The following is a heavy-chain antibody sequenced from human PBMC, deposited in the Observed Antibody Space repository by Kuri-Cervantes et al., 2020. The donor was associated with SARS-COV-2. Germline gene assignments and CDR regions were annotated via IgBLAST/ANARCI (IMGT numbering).Heavy chain of an antibody. V-gene: IGHV3-21*01. CDR1: GFTFSSYA. Sequence: GGSLRLSCAASGFTFSSYAMSWVRQAPGKGLEWVSSISSSSSNIYYADSVKGRFTISRDNAKNSLYLQMNSLRAEDAAVYYCARAQRGLMVALDFWGQGTLVTVSS. CDR2: ISSSSSNI. J-gene: IGHJ4*02. D-gene: IGHD5-12*01. CDR3: ARAQRGLMVALDF.